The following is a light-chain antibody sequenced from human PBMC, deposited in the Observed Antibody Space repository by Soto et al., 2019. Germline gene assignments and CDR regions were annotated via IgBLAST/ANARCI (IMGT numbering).Light chain of an antibody. V-gene: IGKV3-20*01. Sequence: EIVLTQSPGTLSLSPGERATLSCRASQSVSSSYLAWYQQKPGQAPRLLIYGASSRATGIPDRFSGSGSGTDFTLTISRLEPEDLPVYYCQLYGSSPYTFGHGTKLEIK. J-gene: IGKJ2*01. CDR3: QLYGSSPYT. CDR1: QSVSSSY. CDR2: GAS.